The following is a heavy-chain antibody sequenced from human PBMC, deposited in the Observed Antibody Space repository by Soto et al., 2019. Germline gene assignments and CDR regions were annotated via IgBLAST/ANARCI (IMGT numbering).Heavy chain of an antibody. V-gene: IGHV3-33*01. CDR1: GFTFSSYG. J-gene: IGHJ4*02. Sequence: WGSLRLSCAASGFTFSSYGMHWVRQAPGKGLEWVAVIWYDGSNKYYADSVKGRFTISRDNSKNTLYLQMNSLRAEDTAVYYCARDLVKGSGVYGGNPTPPYWGQGTLVTVSS. CDR3: ARDLVKGSGVYGGNPTPPY. CDR2: IWYDGSNK. D-gene: IGHD4-17*01.